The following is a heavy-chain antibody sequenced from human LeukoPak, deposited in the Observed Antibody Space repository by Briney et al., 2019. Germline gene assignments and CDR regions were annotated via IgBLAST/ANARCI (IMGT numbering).Heavy chain of an antibody. V-gene: IGHV1-2*02. CDR2: INPNIGGA. Sequence: ASVKVSCKASGYTFTGYYMHWVRQAPGQGLEWMGWINPNIGGANYAQKFQGRVTMTRDTSISTAYMELSRLRSEDTAVYYCARGGSSSGWYYLDYWGQGTLVNVSS. CDR3: ARGGSSSGWYYLDY. D-gene: IGHD6-19*01. J-gene: IGHJ4*02. CDR1: GYTFTGYY.